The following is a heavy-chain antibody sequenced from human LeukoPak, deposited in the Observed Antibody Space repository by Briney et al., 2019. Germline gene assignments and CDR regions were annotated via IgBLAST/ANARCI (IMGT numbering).Heavy chain of an antibody. CDR3: AKDRSSSWYFDY. Sequence: QTGGSLRLSCAASGLTFSSYAMSWVRQAPGKGLEWVAAISGSGDNTYYADSVKGRFAISRDKSKNTLNLQLYSLRAEDTAVYYCAKDRSSSWYFDYWGQGTLVTVSS. D-gene: IGHD6-13*01. V-gene: IGHV3-23*01. CDR2: ISGSGDNT. CDR1: GLTFSSYA. J-gene: IGHJ4*02.